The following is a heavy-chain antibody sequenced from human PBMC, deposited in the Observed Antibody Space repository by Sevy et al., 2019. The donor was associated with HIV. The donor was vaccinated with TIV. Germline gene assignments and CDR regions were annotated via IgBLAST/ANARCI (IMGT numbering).Heavy chain of an antibody. D-gene: IGHD1-7*01. V-gene: IGHV4-4*07. CDR2: IYPSGST. Sequence: SETLSLTCTVSGDSISSYYWSWIRQPAGKGLEWIGRIYPSGSTNYNPSLKSRVTMSLDTSKNQFSPKLNSLTAADTAVYYCARDIRNYYDYYYMDVWGKGTTVTVSS. CDR3: ARDIRNYYDYYYMDV. CDR1: GDSISSYY. J-gene: IGHJ6*03.